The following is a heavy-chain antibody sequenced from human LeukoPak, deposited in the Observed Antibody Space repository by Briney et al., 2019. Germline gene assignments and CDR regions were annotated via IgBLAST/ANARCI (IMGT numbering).Heavy chain of an antibody. V-gene: IGHV1-18*01. CDR2: ISAYNGNT. J-gene: IGHJ4*02. D-gene: IGHD3-10*01. Sequence: ASVKVSCKASGGTFSSYGISWVRQAPGQGLEWMGWISAYNGNTNYAQKLQGRVTMTTDTSTSTAYMELRSLRSDDTAVYYCARDRGVKSPFDYWGQGTLVTVSS. CDR3: ARDRGVKSPFDY. CDR1: GGTFSSYG.